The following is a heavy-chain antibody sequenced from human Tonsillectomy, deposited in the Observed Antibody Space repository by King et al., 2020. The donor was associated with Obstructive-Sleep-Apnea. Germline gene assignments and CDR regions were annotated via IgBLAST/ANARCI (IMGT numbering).Heavy chain of an antibody. D-gene: IGHD2-2*01. V-gene: IGHV4-31*03. J-gene: IGHJ5*02. CDR2: TYYSGIT. CDR1: DGAFSVGSHH. Sequence: VQLQESGPGLVKPSQTLSLTCTVSDGAFSVGSHHWNWIRQLPGKGLEWIGYTYYSGITSYNPSLKGRVSISVDKSKGQFSLRLDSGTAADTAVYYCAREGTSSSPNWFGPWGPGTLVTVSS. CDR3: AREGTSSSPNWFGP.